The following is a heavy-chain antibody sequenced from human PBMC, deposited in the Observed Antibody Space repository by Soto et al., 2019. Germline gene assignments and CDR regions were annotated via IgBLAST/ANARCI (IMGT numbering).Heavy chain of an antibody. D-gene: IGHD1-1*01. J-gene: IGHJ6*02. CDR3: ARDKGFGTLNYYYVMDF. V-gene: IGHV4-59*01. CDR2: IYYSGST. Sequence: SETLSLTCTVSGGSISSYYWSWIRQPPGRGLEWIGYIYYSGSTNYNPSLKSRVAISVDTSKNQFSLKLSSVTAADTAVYYCARDKGFGTLNYYYVMDFWGQGTTVILSS. CDR1: GGSISSYY.